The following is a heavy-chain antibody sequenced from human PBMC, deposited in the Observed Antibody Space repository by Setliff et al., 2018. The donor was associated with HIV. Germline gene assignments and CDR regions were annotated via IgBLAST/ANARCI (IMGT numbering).Heavy chain of an antibody. CDR2: IYYSGST. CDR1: GGSISSYY. V-gene: IGHV4-59*01. J-gene: IGHJ6*02. D-gene: IGHD3-22*01. CDR3: ARGGGFWYYDSSGYGGRLYYYYGMDV. Sequence: PSETLSLTCAVSGGSISSYYWSWIRQPPGKGLEWIGYIYYSGSTNYNPSLKSRVTISVDTSKNQFSLKLSSVTAADTAVYYCARGGGFWYYDSSGYGGRLYYYYGMDVWGQGTRVTVSS.